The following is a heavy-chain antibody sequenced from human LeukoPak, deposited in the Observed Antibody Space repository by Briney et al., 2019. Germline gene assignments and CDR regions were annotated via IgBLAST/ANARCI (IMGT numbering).Heavy chain of an antibody. Sequence: SVKVPCKASGGTFSSYAISWVRQAPGQGLEWMGGIIPIFGTANYAQKFQGRVTITTDESTSTAYMELSSLRSEDTAVYYCAREPIGDYYDSSGHFDYWGQGTLVTVSS. CDR3: AREPIGDYYDSSGHFDY. CDR2: IIPIFGTA. CDR1: GGTFSSYA. V-gene: IGHV1-69*05. D-gene: IGHD3-22*01. J-gene: IGHJ4*02.